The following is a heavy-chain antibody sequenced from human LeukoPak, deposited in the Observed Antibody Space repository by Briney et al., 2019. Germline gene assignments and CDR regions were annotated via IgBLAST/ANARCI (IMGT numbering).Heavy chain of an antibody. V-gene: IGHV3-30*04. CDR3: ARDSDYYDSSGYYRIDY. CDR1: GFTFSSYA. CDR2: ISYDGSNK. Sequence: GGSLRLSCAASGFTFSSYAMHWVRQAPGKGLEWVAVISYDGSNKYYADSVKGRFTISRDNSKNTLYLQMNSLRAEDTAVYYCARDSDYYDSSGYYRIDYWGQGTLVTVSS. D-gene: IGHD3-22*01. J-gene: IGHJ4*02.